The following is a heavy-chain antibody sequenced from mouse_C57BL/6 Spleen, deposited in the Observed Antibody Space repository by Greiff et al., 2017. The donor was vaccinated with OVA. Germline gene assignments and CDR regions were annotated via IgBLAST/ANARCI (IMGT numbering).Heavy chain of an antibody. J-gene: IGHJ2*01. CDR3: ARGGTTVPSFGY. Sequence: QVQLQQPGAELVKPGASVKMSCKASGYTFTSYWITWVKQRPGQGLEWIGDIYPGSGSTNYNEKFKSKATLTVDTSSSTAYMQLSSLTSEDSAVYYCARGGTTVPSFGYWGQGTTLTVSS. D-gene: IGHD1-1*01. CDR2: IYPGSGST. CDR1: GYTFTSYW. V-gene: IGHV1-55*01.